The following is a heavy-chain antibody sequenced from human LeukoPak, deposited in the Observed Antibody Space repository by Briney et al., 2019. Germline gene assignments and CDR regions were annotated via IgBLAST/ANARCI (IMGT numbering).Heavy chain of an antibody. V-gene: IGHV3-48*03. J-gene: IGHJ4*02. Sequence: GGSLRLSCAASGFTFSSYEMNWVRQAPGKGLEWVSYISSSGSTIYYADSVKGRFTISRDNAKNSLYLQMNSLRAEDTAVYYCAKVGGGQWLVGLYLWLHFDYWGQGTLVTVSS. D-gene: IGHD6-19*01. CDR2: ISSSGSTI. CDR1: GFTFSSYE. CDR3: AKVGGGQWLVGLYLWLHFDY.